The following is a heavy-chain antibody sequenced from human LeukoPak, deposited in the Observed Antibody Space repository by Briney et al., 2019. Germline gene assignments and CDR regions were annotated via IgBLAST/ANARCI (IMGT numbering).Heavy chain of an antibody. CDR1: GFTFSSYG. CDR3: ARLWGDATIFDL. J-gene: IGHJ4*02. CDR2: IGNDGAAK. V-gene: IGHV3-33*08. Sequence: PGGSLRLSCTASGFTFSSYGIHWVRQAPGKGLEWVAVIGNDGAAKYYADFVRGRFTISRDNSKNTLYLQTNSLRAEDTAIYYCARLWGDATIFDLWGQGTLVTVSS. D-gene: IGHD5-12*01.